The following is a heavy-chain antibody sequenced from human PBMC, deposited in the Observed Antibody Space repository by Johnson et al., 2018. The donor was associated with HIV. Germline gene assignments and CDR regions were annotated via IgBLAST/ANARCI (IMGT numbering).Heavy chain of an antibody. CDR1: GFTFSNYW. Sequence: VQLVESGGGVVQPGRSLRLSCAASGFTFSNYWMTWVRQSPGKGLEWVANIKKDGNTYYADSVKGRFTISRDNSKNTLYLQMNSLRAEDTAVYYCARDGGIAATDAFDIWGQGTMVTVSS. D-gene: IGHD6-13*01. CDR3: ARDGGIAATDAFDI. J-gene: IGHJ3*02. CDR2: IKKDGNT. V-gene: IGHV3-7*01.